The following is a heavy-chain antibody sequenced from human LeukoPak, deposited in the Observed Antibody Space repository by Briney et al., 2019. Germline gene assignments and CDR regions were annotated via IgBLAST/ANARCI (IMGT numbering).Heavy chain of an antibody. CDR3: AKSPFFGV. J-gene: IGHJ4*02. CDR1: GFTFSSYG. Sequence: GGSLRLSCAASGFTFSSYGMHWVRQAPGKGLEWVAVISYDGSNKYYADSVKGRFTISRDNSKNTLYLRMNSLRAEDTAVYYCAKSPFFGVWGQGTLVTVSS. CDR2: ISYDGSNK. V-gene: IGHV3-30*18. D-gene: IGHD3-10*01.